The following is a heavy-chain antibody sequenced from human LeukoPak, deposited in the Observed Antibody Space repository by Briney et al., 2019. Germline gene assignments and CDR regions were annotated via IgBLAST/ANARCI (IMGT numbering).Heavy chain of an antibody. J-gene: IGHJ3*02. Sequence: VAAVKVSCKASGGTLSSYTISWVRQAPGQGLECMGRIIPILGIANYAQKFQGRVTITADKSTSTAYMELSSLRSEDTYVYYCARVGCSSTSCYTTPNAFDIWGQGTMVTVSS. V-gene: IGHV1-69*02. CDR2: IIPILGIA. CDR1: GGTLSSYT. CDR3: ARVGCSSTSCYTTPNAFDI. D-gene: IGHD2-2*02.